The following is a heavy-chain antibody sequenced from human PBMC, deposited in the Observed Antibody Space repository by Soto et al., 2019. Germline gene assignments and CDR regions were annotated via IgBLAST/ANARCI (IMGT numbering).Heavy chain of an antibody. Sequence: ASVKVSCKASGYTFTSYGISWVRQAPGQGLEWMGWINAGNGNTKYSQKFQGRVTITRDTSASTAYMELSSLRSEDTAVYYCARVGSFGELLSLFDPWGQGTLVTVSS. J-gene: IGHJ5*02. V-gene: IGHV1-3*01. CDR2: INAGNGNT. CDR3: ARVGSFGELLSLFDP. D-gene: IGHD3-10*01. CDR1: GYTFTSYG.